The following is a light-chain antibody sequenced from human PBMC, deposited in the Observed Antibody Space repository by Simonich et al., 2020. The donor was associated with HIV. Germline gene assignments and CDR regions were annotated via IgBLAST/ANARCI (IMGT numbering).Light chain of an antibody. Sequence: DIVMTQSPDSLSVSLGERATINCKSSQSVLYSSNNKNYLAWYQKKAGQPPKLLIYWASTRESGVPDRFSGSGSGTDFTLTISGLQAEDVAVYYCQQYYITPQTFGQGTKVEIK. J-gene: IGKJ1*01. CDR1: QSVLYSSNNKNY. CDR3: QQYYITPQT. V-gene: IGKV4-1*01. CDR2: WAS.